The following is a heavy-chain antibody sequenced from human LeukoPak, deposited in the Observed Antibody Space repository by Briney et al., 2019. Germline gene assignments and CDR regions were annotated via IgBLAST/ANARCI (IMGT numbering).Heavy chain of an antibody. V-gene: IGHV3-48*01. J-gene: IGHJ6*02. CDR3: ARRTSLGYCIGGSCYEFGYYYYYGMDV. CDR2: LSSSSSTI. D-gene: IGHD2-15*01. CDR1: GFTFSSYS. Sequence: GGSLRLSCAASGFTFSSYSMTWVRQAPGKGLEWVSYLSSSSSTIYYADSVKGRFTISRDNAKNSLYLQMNSLSAEDTAVYYCARRTSLGYCIGGSCYEFGYYYYYGMDVWGQGSTVTVSS.